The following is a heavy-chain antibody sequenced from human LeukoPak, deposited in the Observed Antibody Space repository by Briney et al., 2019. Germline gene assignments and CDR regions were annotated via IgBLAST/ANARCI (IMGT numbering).Heavy chain of an antibody. CDR3: ARVMNDFWSGYYEHYMDV. Sequence: ASVKVSCKASGYTFTSYDINWVRQATGQGLEWMGWMNPNSGNTGYAQKFQGRVTMTRNTSISTAYMELNSLRSEDTAVYYCARVMNDFWSGYYEHYMDVWGKGTTVTVSS. J-gene: IGHJ6*03. CDR1: GYTFTSYD. CDR2: MNPNSGNT. V-gene: IGHV1-8*01. D-gene: IGHD3-3*01.